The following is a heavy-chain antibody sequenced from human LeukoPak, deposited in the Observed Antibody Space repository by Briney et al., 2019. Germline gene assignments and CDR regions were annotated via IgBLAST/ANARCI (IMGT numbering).Heavy chain of an antibody. CDR3: ATRGSDFWSGFDF. Sequence: ASVKVSCKLSGNTLRELHIQWVRQGGGKGLEWMAGFDPENAEIVYAQRFQGRVTMTEDTSTNTAYMELTSLTSDDTALYYCATRGSDFWSGFDFWGQGTQVTVSA. V-gene: IGHV1-24*01. CDR1: GNTLRELH. J-gene: IGHJ4*02. D-gene: IGHD3-3*01. CDR2: FDPENAEI.